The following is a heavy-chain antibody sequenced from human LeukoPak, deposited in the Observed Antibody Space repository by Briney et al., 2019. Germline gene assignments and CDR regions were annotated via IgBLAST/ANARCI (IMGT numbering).Heavy chain of an antibody. J-gene: IGHJ4*02. CDR1: GYTFTGYY. D-gene: IGHD3-22*01. CDR3: ARQYYDSSGYYLYYFDY. CDR2: INPNSGGT. Sequence: ASXXVSCKASGYTFTGYYMHWVRQAPGQGVEWMGRINPNSGGTNYAQKFQGRVTMTRDTSISTAYMELSRLRSDDTAVYYCARQYYDSSGYYLYYFDYWGQGTLVTVSS. V-gene: IGHV1-2*06.